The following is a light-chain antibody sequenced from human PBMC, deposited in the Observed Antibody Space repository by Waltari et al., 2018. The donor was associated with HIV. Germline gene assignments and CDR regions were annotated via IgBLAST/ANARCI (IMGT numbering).Light chain of an antibody. J-gene: IGLJ2*01. CDR2: EVS. CDR1: SSDVGGYNY. V-gene: IGLV2-14*01. Sequence: QSALTQPASVSGSPGQSITISCTGTSSDVGGYNYVPWYQQHPGKAPKLMIYEVSNRPSGVSNRSSGCKSGNTASLTISGLQAEDEADYYCGTWDTSLSALVFGGGTKLTVL. CDR3: GTWDTSLSALV.